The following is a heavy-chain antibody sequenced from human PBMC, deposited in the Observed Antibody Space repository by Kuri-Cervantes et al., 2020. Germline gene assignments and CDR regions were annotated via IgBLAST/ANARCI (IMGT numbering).Heavy chain of an antibody. V-gene: IGHV4-4*07. CDR2: IYTSGST. CDR3: AKDLTTDFWSGYLDY. CDR1: GGSISSYY. J-gene: IGHJ4*02. D-gene: IGHD3-3*01. Sequence: SETLSLTCTVSGGSISSYYWSWIRQPAGKGLEWIGRIYTSGSTNYNPSLKSRVTMSVDTSKNQFSLKLSSVTAADTAVYYCAKDLTTDFWSGYLDYWGQGTLVTVSS.